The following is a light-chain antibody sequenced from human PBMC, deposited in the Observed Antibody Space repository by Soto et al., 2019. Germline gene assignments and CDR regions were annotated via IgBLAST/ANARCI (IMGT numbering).Light chain of an antibody. Sequence: EFVLTQSPATLSVSPGERATLSCWASQSVSSNLAWYQQRPGQAPRLLIYGASTRAAGIPARFSGSGSGTDFTLTISGLQSEDSAVYYCQQYNDWPPELTFGGGTEVEIK. V-gene: IGKV3-15*01. J-gene: IGKJ4*01. CDR3: QQYNDWPPELT. CDR2: GAS. CDR1: QSVSSN.